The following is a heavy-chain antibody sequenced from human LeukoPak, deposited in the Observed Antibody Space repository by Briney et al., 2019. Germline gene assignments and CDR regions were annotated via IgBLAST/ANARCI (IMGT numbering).Heavy chain of an antibody. CDR3: VSRRCSITACYVASLNCFDY. CDR1: GLTISMYW. D-gene: IGHD2-2*01. V-gene: IGHV3-7*03. CDR2: IKQDGSEK. Sequence: PGGSLRLSCEVSGLTISMYWLTWVRQAPGKGLEWVANIKQDGSEKNYVDSVKGRFTISRDNTKNSLYLQMNSLRDEDTAVYRCVSRRCSITACYVASLNCFDYWGQGTRVTVSS. J-gene: IGHJ4*02.